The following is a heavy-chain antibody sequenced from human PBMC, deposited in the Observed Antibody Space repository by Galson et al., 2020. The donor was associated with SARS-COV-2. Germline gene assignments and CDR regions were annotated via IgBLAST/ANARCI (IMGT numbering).Heavy chain of an antibody. Sequence: GESLKISCAASGFTFSSYEMNWVRQAPGKGLEWVSYISSSGSTIYYADSVKGRFTISRDNAKNSLYLQMNSLRAKDTAVYYCAREGYYYDSSGYYGKSSPDFDYWGQGTLVTVSS. V-gene: IGHV3-48*03. D-gene: IGHD3-22*01. J-gene: IGHJ4*02. CDR2: ISSSGSTI. CDR3: AREGYYYDSSGYYGKSSPDFDY. CDR1: GFTFSSYE.